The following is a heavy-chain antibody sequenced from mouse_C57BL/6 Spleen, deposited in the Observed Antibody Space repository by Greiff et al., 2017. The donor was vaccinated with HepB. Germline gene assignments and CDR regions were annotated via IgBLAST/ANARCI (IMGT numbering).Heavy chain of an antibody. Sequence: QVQLKESGAELVRPGASVKLSCKASGYTFTDYYINWVKQRPGQGLEWIARIYPGRGNTYYNEKFKGKATLNAEKSSSNAYMQLSSLTSEDSAVYFCARLTLFAYWGQGTLVTVSA. J-gene: IGHJ3*01. CDR2: IYPGRGNT. CDR1: GYTFTDYY. V-gene: IGHV1-76*01. D-gene: IGHD4-1*01. CDR3: ARLTLFAY.